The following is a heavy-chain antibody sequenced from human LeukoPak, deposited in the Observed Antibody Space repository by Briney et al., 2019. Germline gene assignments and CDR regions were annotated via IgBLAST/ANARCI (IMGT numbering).Heavy chain of an antibody. V-gene: IGHV1-8*02. Sequence: ASVKVSCKASGYTFTGYYMHWVRQAPGQGLEWMGWMNPNSGNTGYAQKFQGRVTMTRNTSISTAYMELSSLRSEDTAVYYCARGRGVVSHNWFDPWGQGTLVTVSS. CDR3: ARGRGVVSHNWFDP. CDR2: MNPNSGNT. J-gene: IGHJ5*02. CDR1: GYTFTGYY.